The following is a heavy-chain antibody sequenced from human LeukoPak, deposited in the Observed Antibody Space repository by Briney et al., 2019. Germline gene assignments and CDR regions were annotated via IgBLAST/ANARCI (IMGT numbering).Heavy chain of an antibody. D-gene: IGHD6-13*01. CDR1: GFTFSSYA. V-gene: IGHV3-30-3*01. Sequence: GGSLRLSCSASGFTFSSYAMHWVRQATGKGLEWVAVISYDGSKKYHADSVKGRFTISRDNSKNTLYLQMNSLRAEDTALYYCARTSGYSSSWSANHWGQGTLVTVSS. CDR3: ARTSGYSSSWSANH. CDR2: ISYDGSKK. J-gene: IGHJ5*02.